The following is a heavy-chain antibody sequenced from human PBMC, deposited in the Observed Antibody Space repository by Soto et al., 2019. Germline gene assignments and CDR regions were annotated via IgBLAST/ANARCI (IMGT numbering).Heavy chain of an antibody. Sequence: GASVKVSCKASGGTFSSYAISWVRQAPGQGLEWMGGIIPIFGTANYAQKFQGRVTITADESTSTAYMELSSLRSEDTAVYYCARDVPPRVSSPYPIHYYYMDVWGKGTTVTVSS. CDR3: ARDVPPRVSSPYPIHYYYMDV. V-gene: IGHV1-69*13. CDR2: IIPIFGTA. CDR1: GGTFSSYA. J-gene: IGHJ6*03. D-gene: IGHD6-13*01.